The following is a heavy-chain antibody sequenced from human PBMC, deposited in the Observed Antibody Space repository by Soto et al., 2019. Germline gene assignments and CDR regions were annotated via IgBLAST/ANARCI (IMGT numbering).Heavy chain of an antibody. J-gene: IGHJ5*02. V-gene: IGHV4-4*07. Sequence: ETLARSCPVSGGSMSSYYWTCIRQPAGKVLEWIGRVYSSGGTHYNPSLKSRVTISVDTSKNQFSLRLISVTDAETAESYCGRGQRFSDGLDPGGQGTLV. D-gene: IGHD3-3*01. CDR2: VYSSGGT. CDR1: GGSMSSYY. CDR3: GRGQRFSDGLDP.